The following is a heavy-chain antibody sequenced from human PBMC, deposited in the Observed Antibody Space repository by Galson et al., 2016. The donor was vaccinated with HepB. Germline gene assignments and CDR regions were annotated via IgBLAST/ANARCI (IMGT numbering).Heavy chain of an antibody. Sequence: TLSLTCTVSNGSISGGIYYWSWIRQDTGKGLEWIGYISYSGSTYYNPSLKSRVLISIDTSKNHFSLKLSSVTAPVTAVYYCARAPFSLYASGSYYRDYYYLDVWGKGTTVTVSS. CDR2: ISYSGST. D-gene: IGHD3-10*01. J-gene: IGHJ6*03. CDR1: NGSISGGIYY. V-gene: IGHV4-31*03. CDR3: ARAPFSLYASGSYYRDYYYLDV.